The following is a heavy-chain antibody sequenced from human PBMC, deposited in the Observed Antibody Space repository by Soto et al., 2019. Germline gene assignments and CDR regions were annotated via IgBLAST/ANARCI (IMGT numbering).Heavy chain of an antibody. V-gene: IGHV4-4*02. Sequence: QVQLQESGPGLVKPSGTLSLTCAVSGGSISSSNWWSWVRQPPGKGLEWIGEIYHSGSTNYNPSLKSRVTISVGKSKDQFSPKLGSVAAAATAVYYCARGLDGSFDYWGQGTLVTVSS. D-gene: IGHD1-1*01. CDR1: GGSISSSNW. CDR3: ARGLDGSFDY. CDR2: IYHSGST. J-gene: IGHJ4*02.